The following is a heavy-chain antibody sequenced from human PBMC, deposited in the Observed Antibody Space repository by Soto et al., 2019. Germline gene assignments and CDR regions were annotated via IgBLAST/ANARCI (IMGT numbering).Heavy chain of an antibody. V-gene: IGHV1-2*02. CDR2: INPNSGGT. J-gene: IGHJ4*02. CDR3: ARVQQLVRPGSSAPGY. CDR1: GYTFTGYY. Sequence: ASVKVSCKASGYTFTGYYMHWVRQAPGQGLEWMGWINPNSGGTNYAQKFQGRVTMTRDTSISTAYMELSRLRSDDTAVYYCARVQQLVRPGSSAPGYWGQGTLVTSPQ. D-gene: IGHD6-6*01.